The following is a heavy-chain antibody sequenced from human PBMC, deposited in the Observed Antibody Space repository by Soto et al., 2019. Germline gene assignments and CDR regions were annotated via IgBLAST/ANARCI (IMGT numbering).Heavy chain of an antibody. D-gene: IGHD2-15*01. J-gene: IGHJ6*02. Sequence: GGSLRLSCAASGFTVSSNYMSWVRQAPGKGLEWVSVIYSGGSTYYAATVKGRFNISRDKSKNTLYLQMNSLRAEDTAVYYCARDIGRNYYGMDVWGQGTTVTVSS. CDR2: IYSGGST. V-gene: IGHV3-53*01. CDR3: ARDIGRNYYGMDV. CDR1: GFTVSSNY.